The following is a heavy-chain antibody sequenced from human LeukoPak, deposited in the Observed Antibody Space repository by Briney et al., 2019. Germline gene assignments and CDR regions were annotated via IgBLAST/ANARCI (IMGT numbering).Heavy chain of an antibody. CDR2: ITAYNDNT. CDR3: ATGPYDSTYWGFDY. CDR1: GYTFTSYG. V-gene: IGHV1-18*01. J-gene: IGHJ4*02. Sequence: ASVKVSCKASGYTFTSYGISWVRQAPGQGLEWMGWITAYNDNTYYAQKLQGRVTMTEDTSTDTAYMELSSLRSEDTAVYYCATGPYDSTYWGFDYWGQGTLVTVSS. D-gene: IGHD3-22*01.